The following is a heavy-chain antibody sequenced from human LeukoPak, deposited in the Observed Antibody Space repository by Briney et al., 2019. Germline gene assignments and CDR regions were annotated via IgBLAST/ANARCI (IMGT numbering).Heavy chain of an antibody. V-gene: IGHV1-18*01. CDR2: ISAYNGNT. J-gene: IGHJ5*02. CDR1: GYTFTSYG. CDR3: ARDPDTVATAGSWFDH. Sequence: GASVKVSCKASGYTFTSYGISWVRQAPGQGLEWMGWISAYNGNTNYAQKLQGRVTMTTDTSTSTAYMELRSLRSDDTAVYYCARDPDTVATAGSWFDHWGQGTLVTVSS. D-gene: IGHD5-12*01.